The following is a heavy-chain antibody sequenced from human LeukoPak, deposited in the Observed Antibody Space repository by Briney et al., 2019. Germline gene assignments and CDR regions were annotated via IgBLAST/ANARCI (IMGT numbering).Heavy chain of an antibody. D-gene: IGHD6-6*01. J-gene: IGHJ4*02. CDR2: ISSSGGST. CDR3: AKDRGGGYSSSSTGFDY. V-gene: IGHV3-23*01. CDR1: GFTFSSYA. Sequence: GASLRLSCAASGFTFSSYAISWVRQAPGQGLEWVSTISSSGGSTYYADSVKGRFTISRDNSNNTLFLQMNSLRAEDTAVFYCAKDRGGGYSSSSTGFDYWGQGTLVTASS.